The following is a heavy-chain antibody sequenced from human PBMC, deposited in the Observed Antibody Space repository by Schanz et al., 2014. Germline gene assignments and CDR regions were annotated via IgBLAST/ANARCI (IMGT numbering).Heavy chain of an antibody. CDR3: ARLDSSSWYPRY. CDR2: ISSSGSTI. D-gene: IGHD6-13*01. V-gene: IGHV3-11*01. J-gene: IGHJ4*02. Sequence: QVQLVESGGGLVKPGGSLRLSCAASGFTFSDYYMSWIRQAPGKGLEWVSYISSSGSTIYYADSVKGRFTISRDNSKNILTMQMSSLRAEDTGVYYCARLDSSSWYPRYWGQGTLVTVSS. CDR1: GFTFSDYY.